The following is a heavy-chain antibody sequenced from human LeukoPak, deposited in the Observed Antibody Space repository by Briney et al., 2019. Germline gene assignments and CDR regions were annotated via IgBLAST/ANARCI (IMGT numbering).Heavy chain of an antibody. CDR1: GFTFDDYG. Sequence: PGGSLRLSCAASGFTFDDYGMSWVRQAPGKGLEWVAGINWYGGSTGYADSVKGRFIISRDNANNSLYLQMNSLRADDTALYYCARDGTSSGWSTLGYWGQGNLVTVSS. V-gene: IGHV3-20*04. J-gene: IGHJ4*02. D-gene: IGHD6-19*01. CDR3: ARDGTSSGWSTLGY. CDR2: INWYGGST.